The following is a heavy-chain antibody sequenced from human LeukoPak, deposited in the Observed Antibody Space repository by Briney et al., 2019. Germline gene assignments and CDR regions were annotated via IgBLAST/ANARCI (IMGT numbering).Heavy chain of an antibody. J-gene: IGHJ3*02. CDR2: ISWNSGSI. CDR1: GFTFDDCA. D-gene: IGHD3-16*01. CDR3: ARGGIDYDAFDI. Sequence: GGSLRLSCAASGFTFDDCAMHWVRQAPGKGLEWVSGISWNSGSIGYADSVKGRFTISRDNSKNTLYLQMNSLRAEDTAVYYCARGGIDYDAFDIWGQGTMVTVSS. V-gene: IGHV3-9*01.